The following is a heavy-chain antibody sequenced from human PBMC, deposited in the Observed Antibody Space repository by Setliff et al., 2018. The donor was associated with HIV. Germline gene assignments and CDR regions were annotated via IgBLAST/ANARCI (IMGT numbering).Heavy chain of an antibody. CDR1: GYTFTDYS. CDR3: ASAGAWQRNALDI. D-gene: IGHD5-12*01. CDR2: INPNSGGT. J-gene: IGHJ3*02. V-gene: IGHV1-2*02. Sequence: ASVKVSCKSSGYTFTDYSMHWVRQAPGQGLEWMGWINPNSGGTNYAQKFQGRVTMTRDTSISTAYMELSRLRFDDTAVYYCASAGAWQRNALDIWGQGTMVTVSS.